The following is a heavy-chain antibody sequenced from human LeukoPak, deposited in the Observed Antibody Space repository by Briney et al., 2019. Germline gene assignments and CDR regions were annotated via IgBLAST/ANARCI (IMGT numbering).Heavy chain of an antibody. Sequence: ASVKVSCKASGYTFSSYYIHWVRQAPEQGLEWMGIINPSGGSPSYAQKFQGRVTLTRDTSTSTVYMDLSSLRSEDTAVYYCARRGYCISTSCSPDYWGQGTLVTVSS. D-gene: IGHD2-2*01. CDR1: GYTFSSYY. V-gene: IGHV1-46*01. CDR3: ARRGYCISTSCSPDY. CDR2: INPSGGSP. J-gene: IGHJ4*02.